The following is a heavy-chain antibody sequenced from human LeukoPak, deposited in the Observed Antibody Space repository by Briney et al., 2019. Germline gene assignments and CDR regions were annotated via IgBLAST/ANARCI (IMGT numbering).Heavy chain of an antibody. Sequence: SVKVSCKASGGTFSSYAISWVRQAPGQGLEWMGGIIPIFGTANYAQKFQGRVTITADESTSTAYMELSSLRSEDTAVYDCARYVDTAMVTLWGAFDIWGQGTMVTVSS. V-gene: IGHV1-69*13. J-gene: IGHJ3*02. CDR1: GGTFSSYA. CDR2: IIPIFGTA. CDR3: ARYVDTAMVTLWGAFDI. D-gene: IGHD5-18*01.